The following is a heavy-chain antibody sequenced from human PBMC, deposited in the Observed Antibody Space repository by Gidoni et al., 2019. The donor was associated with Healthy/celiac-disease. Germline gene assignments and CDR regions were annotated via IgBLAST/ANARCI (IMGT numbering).Heavy chain of an antibody. CDR1: GGSISSSSYY. CDR3: ARAEIDYYGRDV. J-gene: IGHJ6*02. Sequence: QLQLQESGPGLVKPSETLSLTCTVSGGSISSSSYYWGWIRQPPGKGLEWIGSIYYSGSTYYNPSLKSRVTRSVDTSKNQFALKLSSVTAADTAVYYCARAEIDYYGRDVWGQGTTVTVSS. CDR2: IYYSGST. V-gene: IGHV4-39*01.